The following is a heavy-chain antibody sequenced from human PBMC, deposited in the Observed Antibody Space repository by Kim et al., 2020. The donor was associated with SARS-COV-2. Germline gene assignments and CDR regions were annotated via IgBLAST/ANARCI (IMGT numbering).Heavy chain of an antibody. V-gene: IGHV1-2*02. CDR3: ARIGHDDFWLYYFDY. D-gene: IGHD3-3*01. J-gene: IGHJ4*02. Sequence: KCQGRVTMTRDTSISTAYMELSRLRSDDTAVYYCARIGHDDFWLYYFDYWGQGTLVTVSS.